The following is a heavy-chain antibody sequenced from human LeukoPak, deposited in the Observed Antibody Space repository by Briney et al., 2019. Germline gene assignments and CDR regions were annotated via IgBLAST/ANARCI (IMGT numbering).Heavy chain of an antibody. CDR1: AFTFSSYD. CDR3: ASKIGYCSSVSCYLDY. Sequence: GGSLRLSCAASAFTFSSYDMTRARQAPGKGLEWVSAIRSSGGSTDYADSVKGRFTISRDNSKNILYLQMNSLRAADTAVYYRASKIGYCSSVSCYLDYWGQGTLVTVSS. D-gene: IGHD2-15*01. CDR2: IRSSGGST. V-gene: IGHV3-23*01. J-gene: IGHJ4*02.